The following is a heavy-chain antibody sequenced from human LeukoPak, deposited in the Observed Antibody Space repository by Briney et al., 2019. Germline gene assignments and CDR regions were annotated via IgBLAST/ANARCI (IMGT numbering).Heavy chain of an antibody. D-gene: IGHD6-13*01. CDR2: INHSGST. CDR3: ARGFAAAAGLGDFDY. CDR1: GFTFNSYE. J-gene: IGHJ4*02. V-gene: IGHV4-34*01. Sequence: KSGGSLRLSCAASGFTFNSYEMNWVRQPPGKGLEWIGEINHSGSTNYNPSLKSRVTISVDTSKNQFSLKLSSVTAADTAVYYCARGFAAAAGLGDFDYWGQGTLVTVSS.